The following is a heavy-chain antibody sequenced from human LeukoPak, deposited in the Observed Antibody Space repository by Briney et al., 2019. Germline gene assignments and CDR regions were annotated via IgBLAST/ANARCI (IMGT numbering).Heavy chain of an antibody. CDR3: ARSPQPSDY. CDR2: ISSSGSTI. D-gene: IGHD6-13*01. V-gene: IGHV3-48*03. Sequence: GGSLRLSCAASGFTFSSYETNWVRQAPGKGLEWVSYISSSGSTIYYADSVKGRFTISRDNAKNSLNLQMNSLRSEDTAVYYCARSPQPSDYWGQGTLVTVSS. CDR1: GFTFSSYE. J-gene: IGHJ4*02.